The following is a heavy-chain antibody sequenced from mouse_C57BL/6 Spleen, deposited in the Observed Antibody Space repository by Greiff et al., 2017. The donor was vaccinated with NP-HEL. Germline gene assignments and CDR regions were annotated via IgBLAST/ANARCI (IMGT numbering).Heavy chain of an antibody. Sequence: EVKLMESGAGLVQPGGSLKLSCAASGFTFSSYAMSWVRQTPEKRLEWVAYISSGGDYIYYADTVTGRFTFTRDNARNTLYLQLSSLKSEDTAMYYCTKAGAMDYWGQGTSVTVSS. CDR2: ISSGGDYI. V-gene: IGHV5-9-1*02. CDR3: TKAGAMDY. J-gene: IGHJ4*01. CDR1: GFTFSSYA.